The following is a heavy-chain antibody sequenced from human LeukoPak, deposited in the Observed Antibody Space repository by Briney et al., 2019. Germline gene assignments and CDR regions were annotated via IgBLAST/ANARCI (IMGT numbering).Heavy chain of an antibody. D-gene: IGHD2-21*01. V-gene: IGHV1-2*02. J-gene: IGHJ3*01. CDR3: AKYHMVRAFDV. Sequence: ASVTVSCKASGYTFIVYYMYWVRQAPGQGLEWMGWINPNRGDTNYAQKFQDRVTMTSDTSINTAYMEVSGLRSDDTAVYYCAKYHMVRAFDVWGQGTMVTVSS. CDR2: INPNRGDT. CDR1: GYTFIVYY.